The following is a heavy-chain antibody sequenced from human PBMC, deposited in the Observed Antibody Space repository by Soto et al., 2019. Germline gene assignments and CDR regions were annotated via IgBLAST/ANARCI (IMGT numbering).Heavy chain of an antibody. CDR3: AFGNLSYYFDY. Sequence: GGSLRLSCVASGFAFSSFGMHWVRQAPGKGLEWVAIIWYDGSDKYYGDSVKGRFTISRDNSKNTLFLQMNSLRAEDTAVYHCAFGNLSYYFDYWGQET. D-gene: IGHD3-16*01. CDR1: GFAFSSFG. CDR2: IWYDGSDK. J-gene: IGHJ4*02. V-gene: IGHV3-33*01.